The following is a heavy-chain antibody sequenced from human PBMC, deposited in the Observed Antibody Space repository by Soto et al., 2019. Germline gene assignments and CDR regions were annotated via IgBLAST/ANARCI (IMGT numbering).Heavy chain of an antibody. D-gene: IGHD3-16*02. CDR1: GYTFTSYG. CDR2: ISAYNGNT. Sequence: ASVKVSCKASGYTFTSYGISWVQQAPGQGLEWMGWISAYNGNTNYAQKLQGRVTMTTDTSTSTAYMELRSLRSDDTAVYYCARDWGYDYIWGSYRSTGPYDAFDIWGQGTMVTVSS. CDR3: ARDWGYDYIWGSYRSTGPYDAFDI. V-gene: IGHV1-18*01. J-gene: IGHJ3*02.